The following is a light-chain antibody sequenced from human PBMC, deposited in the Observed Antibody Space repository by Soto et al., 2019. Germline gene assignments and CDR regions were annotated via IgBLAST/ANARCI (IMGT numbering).Light chain of an antibody. V-gene: IGKV3-20*01. CDR1: QSVSSSY. CDR3: QQYGSSPWT. CDR2: GAS. J-gene: IGKJ1*01. Sequence: PGARATLSCRASQSVSSSYLAWYQQKPGQAPRLLIYGASSRATGIPDRFSGSGSGTDFTLTISRLEPEDFAVYYCQQYGSSPWTFGQGTKVDIK.